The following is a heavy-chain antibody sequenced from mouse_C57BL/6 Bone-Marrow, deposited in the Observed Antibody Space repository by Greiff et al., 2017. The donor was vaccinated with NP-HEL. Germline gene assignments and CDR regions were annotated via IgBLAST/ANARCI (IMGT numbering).Heavy chain of an antibody. D-gene: IGHD4-1*01. Sequence: DVKLQESGPGLAKPSQTLSLTCSVTGYSITSDYWNWIRKFPGNKLEYMGYISYSGSTYYNPSLKSRISITRDTSKNQYYLQLNSVTTEDTATYYCARSNWDPYWYFDVWGTGTTVTVSS. CDR3: ARSNWDPYWYFDV. CDR1: GYSITSDY. J-gene: IGHJ1*03. CDR2: ISYSGST. V-gene: IGHV3-8*01.